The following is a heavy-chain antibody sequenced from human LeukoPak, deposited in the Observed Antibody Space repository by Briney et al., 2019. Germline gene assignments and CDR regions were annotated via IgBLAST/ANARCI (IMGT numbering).Heavy chain of an antibody. CDR3: ARVGGDCSSTSCPFDP. Sequence: GASVKVSCKASGGTFSSYAISWVRQVPGQGLEWMGRIIPILGIANYAQKFQGRVTITADKSTSTAYMELSSLRSEDTAVYYCARVGGDCSSTSCPFDPWGQGTLVTVSS. CDR1: GGTFSSYA. V-gene: IGHV1-69*04. D-gene: IGHD2-2*01. J-gene: IGHJ5*02. CDR2: IIPILGIA.